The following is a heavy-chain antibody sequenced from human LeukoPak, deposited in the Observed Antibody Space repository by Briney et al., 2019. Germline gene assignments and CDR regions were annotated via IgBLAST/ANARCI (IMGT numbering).Heavy chain of an antibody. CDR2: IKQDGSEK. CDR1: GFTFSSYW. J-gene: IGHJ6*03. CDR3: ARVRGYRPVYYYYMDV. Sequence: GGSLRLSCAASGFTFSSYWMSWVRQAPGKGLEWVANIKQDGSEKYYVDSVKGRFTISRDNAKNSLYLQMNSLRAEDTAVYYCARVRGYRPVYYYYMDVWGKGTTVTVSS. V-gene: IGHV3-7*01. D-gene: IGHD3-10*01.